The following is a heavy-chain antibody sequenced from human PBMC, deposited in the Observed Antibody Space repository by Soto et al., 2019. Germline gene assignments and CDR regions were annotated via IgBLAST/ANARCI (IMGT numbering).Heavy chain of an antibody. Sequence: QVQLVQSGAEVKKPGASVKVSCKASGYTFTSYDFSWVRQAPGQGLEWMGWISAYNGNTNYAQKFQGRVTMTTDTSTNTAYMELRSLRSDVTALYYCARDRGDYSPSDYWGQGTLVTVSS. D-gene: IGHD4-4*01. J-gene: IGHJ4*02. V-gene: IGHV1-18*01. CDR3: ARDRGDYSPSDY. CDR2: ISAYNGNT. CDR1: GYTFTSYD.